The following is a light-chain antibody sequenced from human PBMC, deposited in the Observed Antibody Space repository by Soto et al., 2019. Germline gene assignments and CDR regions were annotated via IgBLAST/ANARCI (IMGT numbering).Light chain of an antibody. CDR3: QQHGTSPPSWT. CDR2: GAS. Sequence: ETVLTQSPGTLSLSPGERATLFCRASQSVTSNYLAWYQQKPGQAPRLLIYGASSRATGVPDRFSGCGSGPAFTHSTSRLEPEDFAVYYGQQHGTSPPSWTFGQGTKVEIK. V-gene: IGKV3-20*01. CDR1: QSVTSNY. J-gene: IGKJ1*01.